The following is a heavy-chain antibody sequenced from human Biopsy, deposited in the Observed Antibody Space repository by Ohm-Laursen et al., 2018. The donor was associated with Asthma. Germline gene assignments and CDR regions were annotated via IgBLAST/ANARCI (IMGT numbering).Heavy chain of an antibody. J-gene: IGHJ4*02. CDR2: ISYDGSSI. CDR3: AREGVTGTHIED. CDR1: RFTYE. V-gene: IGHV3-30-3*01. Sequence: LSLTCAASRFTYEMHWVRQAPGKGLEWVAVISYDGSSIYYADSVKGRFTISRDNSKNTLSLQMNSLTAEDTAVYYCAREGVTGTHIEDWGQGTLVTVSS. D-gene: IGHD2-21*02.